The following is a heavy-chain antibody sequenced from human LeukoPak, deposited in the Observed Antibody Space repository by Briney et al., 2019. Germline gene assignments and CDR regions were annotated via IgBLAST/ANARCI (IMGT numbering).Heavy chain of an antibody. CDR3: ARVGSSSSRIHDAFDI. CDR2: ISAYNGNT. D-gene: IGHD6-6*01. CDR1: GYTFTSYG. J-gene: IGHJ3*02. V-gene: IGHV1-18*01. Sequence: ASVKVSCKASGYTFTSYGISWVRQAPGQGLEWMGWISAYNGNTNYAQKLQGRVTMTTDTSTSTAYMGLRSLRSDDTAVYYCARVGSSSSRIHDAFDIWGQGTMVTVSS.